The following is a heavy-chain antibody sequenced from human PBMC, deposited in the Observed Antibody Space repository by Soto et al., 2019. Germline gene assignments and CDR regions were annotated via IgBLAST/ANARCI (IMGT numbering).Heavy chain of an antibody. CDR3: ARSVFP. CDR1: GGSISSGGYY. J-gene: IGHJ5*02. Sequence: QVQLQESGPGLVKPSQTLSLTCTVSGGSISSGGYYWSWIRQHPGKGLEWIGYIYYSGSTYYNPSLKRRLTLSVYTAKNQASLKLCSVTAADTAMYYCARSVFPWGQGTLVTVSS. CDR2: IYYSGST. V-gene: IGHV4-31*03.